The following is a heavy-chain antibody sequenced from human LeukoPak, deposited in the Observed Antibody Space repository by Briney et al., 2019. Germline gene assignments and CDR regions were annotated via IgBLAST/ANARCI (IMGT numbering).Heavy chain of an antibody. CDR3: AREDYYGSSGYLDY. Sequence: SETLSLTCTVSGGSISSSGYYWSWLRQHPGKGLEWIGYIYYSGTTYYNPSLKSRVTISVDTSKNQFSLKLFSVTAADTAVYYCAREDYYGSSGYLDYWGQGTLVTVSS. V-gene: IGHV4-31*03. CDR1: GGSISSSGYY. J-gene: IGHJ4*02. D-gene: IGHD3-22*01. CDR2: IYYSGTT.